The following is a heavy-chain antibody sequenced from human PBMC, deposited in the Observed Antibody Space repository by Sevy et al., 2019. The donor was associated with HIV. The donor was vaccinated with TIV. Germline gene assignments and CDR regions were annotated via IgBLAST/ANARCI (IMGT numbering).Heavy chain of an antibody. Sequence: GGSLGLSCAASGFTFSNAWMSWVRQAPGKGLEWVGRIKSKTDGGTTDYAEHVKGRFTISGNDSKNTLYLQMNSLKTEDTAVYYCERYCSGTSCRTGTTGMDVWGQGTTVTVSS. CDR3: ERYCSGTSCRTGTTGMDV. CDR2: IKSKTDGGTT. V-gene: IGHV3-15*01. J-gene: IGHJ6*02. D-gene: IGHD2-2*01. CDR1: GFTFSNAW.